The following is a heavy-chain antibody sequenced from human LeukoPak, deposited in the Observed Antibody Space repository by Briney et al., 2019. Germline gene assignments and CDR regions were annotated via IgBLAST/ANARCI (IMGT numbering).Heavy chain of an antibody. CDR2: INSDGSST. J-gene: IGHJ6*02. D-gene: IGHD3-22*01. CDR3: ARAQYYDSTTAGGMDV. Sequence: PGGSLRLSCAASGFTFSTYWMHWVRHAPGKGLVWVSRINSDGSSTNYADSVKGRFTISRDNAKNTLYLQMNSLRTEDTAVYYCARAQYYDSTTAGGMDVWGQGTTVTVSS. CDR1: GFTFSTYW. V-gene: IGHV3-74*01.